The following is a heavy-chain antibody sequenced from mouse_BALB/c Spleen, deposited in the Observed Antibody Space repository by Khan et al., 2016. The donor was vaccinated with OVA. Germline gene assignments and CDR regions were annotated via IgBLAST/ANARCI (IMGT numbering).Heavy chain of an antibody. CDR2: IYPAHCNT. Sequence: VQLQQSGAELVKPGASVKLSCPASVFTIKDTYMPWVQQSPEHGLDLLVSIYPAHCNTKYDPKFQGKATITADTSSNTAYLQLSSLTSEDTAVYYGAREYWDVWAYWGQGTLVTGSA. D-gene: IGHD4-1*01. CDR3: AREYWDVWAY. V-gene: IGHV14-3*02. CDR1: VFTIKDTY. J-gene: IGHJ3*01.